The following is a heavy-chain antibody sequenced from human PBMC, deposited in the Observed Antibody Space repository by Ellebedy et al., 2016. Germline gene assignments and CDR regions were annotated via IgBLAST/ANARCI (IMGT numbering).Heavy chain of an antibody. CDR3: ARVDSGWYPYYFDY. J-gene: IGHJ4*02. D-gene: IGHD6-19*01. Sequence: GESLKISCAASGFTFSSYWMSWVRQAPGKGLEWVANIKQDGSEKYYVDSVKGRFTISRDNAKNSLYLQMNSLRAEDTAVYYCARVDSGWYPYYFDYWGQGTLVTVSS. V-gene: IGHV3-7*01. CDR1: GFTFSSYW. CDR2: IKQDGSEK.